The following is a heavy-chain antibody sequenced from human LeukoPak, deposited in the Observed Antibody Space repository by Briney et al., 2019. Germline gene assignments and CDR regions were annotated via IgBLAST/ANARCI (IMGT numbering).Heavy chain of an antibody. D-gene: IGHD3-10*01. J-gene: IGHJ5*02. CDR2: VYYSGMT. V-gene: IGHV4-59*11. Sequence: TSETLSLTCSVSGGSTNSHFWSWIRQPPGKGLEWIGFVYYSGMTNFNSSFKSRVTMSVDTSKNKFSMTLRSVTAADTAVYYCARGHPYFGSGNYGRFDPWGQGTLVTVSS. CDR1: GGSTNSHF. CDR3: ARGHPYFGSGNYGRFDP.